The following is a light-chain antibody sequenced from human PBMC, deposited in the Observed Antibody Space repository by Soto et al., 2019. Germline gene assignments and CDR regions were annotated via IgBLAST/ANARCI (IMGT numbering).Light chain of an antibody. J-gene: IGKJ4*01. Sequence: DIRMTQSPSFVSASVGDRVTITCRASQGVRRWLAWYQQKPGKAPKLLIYGASTLQSGVPSRFSGSGSGTDFTLTITSLQPEDFATYYCQQADSLPLSFGAGTKVEIK. CDR3: QQADSLPLS. CDR2: GAS. V-gene: IGKV1-12*01. CDR1: QGVRRW.